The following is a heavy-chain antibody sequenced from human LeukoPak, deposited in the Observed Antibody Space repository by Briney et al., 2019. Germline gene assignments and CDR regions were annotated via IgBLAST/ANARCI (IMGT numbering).Heavy chain of an antibody. CDR3: ARETGSVHAFDI. V-gene: IGHV4-31*02. CDR2: IYYSGST. Sequence: PSQTLSLTCTVSGGSISRGGYYWNWIRQHPGKGLEWSGNIYYSGSTDYNPSLKSRLTISVDTAKNQFSLRLSAVTAAGTAVYYCARETGSVHAFDIWGQGTMVTVSS. J-gene: IGHJ3*02. D-gene: IGHD3-10*01. CDR1: GGSISRGGYY.